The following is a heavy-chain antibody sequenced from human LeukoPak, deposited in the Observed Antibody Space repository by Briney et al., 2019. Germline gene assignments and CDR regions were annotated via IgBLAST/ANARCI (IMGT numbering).Heavy chain of an antibody. CDR2: ISGSGGST. D-gene: IGHD6-19*01. CDR3: AKGSQESSGWHIDY. V-gene: IGHV3-23*01. CDR1: GFTFSSYA. J-gene: IGHJ4*02. Sequence: PGGSLRLSCAASGFTFSSYAMSWVRQAPGKGLEWVSAISGSGGSTYYADSVKGRFTISRDNSKNTLYLQMNSLRAEDTAVYYCAKGSQESSGWHIDYWGQGTLVTVSS.